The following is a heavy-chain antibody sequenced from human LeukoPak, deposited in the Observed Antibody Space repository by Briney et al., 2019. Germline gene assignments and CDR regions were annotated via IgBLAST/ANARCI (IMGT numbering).Heavy chain of an antibody. CDR3: ARLADYFDSSGYPDY. J-gene: IGHJ4*02. Sequence: PSETLSLTCSVSGASISSSTNYWGWIRQPPGKGLEWIGSIYYSGSTYYNPSLKSRVTISVDTSKNQFSLKLSSVTAADTAVYYCARLADYFDSSGYPDYWGQGTLVTVSS. CDR1: GASISSSTNY. CDR2: IYYSGST. D-gene: IGHD3-22*01. V-gene: IGHV4-39*01.